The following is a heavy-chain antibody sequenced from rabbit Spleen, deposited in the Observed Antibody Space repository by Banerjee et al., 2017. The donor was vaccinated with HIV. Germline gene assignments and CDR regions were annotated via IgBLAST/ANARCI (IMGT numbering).Heavy chain of an antibody. J-gene: IGHJ4*01. V-gene: IGHV1S45*01. D-gene: IGHD8-1*01. CDR2: IYAGGGGGT. Sequence: QEQLVESGGGLVQPEGSLTLTCTASGFSFSSSYYMCWVRQAPGKGLEWIACIYAGGGGGTYYASWAKGRFTISKASSTTVTLIMTSLTAADTATYFCARNAGYAGYGYSTLDLWGPGTLVTVS. CDR1: GFSFSSSYY. CDR3: ARNAGYAGYGYSTLDL.